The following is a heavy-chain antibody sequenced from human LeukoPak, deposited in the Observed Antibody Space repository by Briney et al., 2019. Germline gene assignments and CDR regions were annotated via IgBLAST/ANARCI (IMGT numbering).Heavy chain of an antibody. J-gene: IGHJ3*02. CDR3: TRHLVDM. V-gene: IGHV3-73*01. CDR1: GFSFSEAA. Sequence: PGGSLKLSCAASGFSFSEAAIHWVRQASGKGLEWVGRIRSRTSNYATSYAAPVNGRFTISRDDSKNTAYLQMNSLKTEDTAVYYCTRHLVDMWGQGTVVTVPS. CDR2: IRSRTSNYAT.